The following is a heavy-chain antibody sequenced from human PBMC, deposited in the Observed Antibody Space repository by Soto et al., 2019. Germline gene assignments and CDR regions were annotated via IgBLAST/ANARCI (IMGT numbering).Heavy chain of an antibody. CDR3: AHLRGPFDSSGYNYYYYGMDV. CDR2: IYWNDDK. D-gene: IGHD3-22*01. Sequence: SGPTLVNPTQTLTLTCTFSGFSLSTSGVGVGWIRQPPGKALEWLALIYWNDDKRYSPSLKSRLTITKDTSKNQVVLTMTNMDPVDTATYYCAHLRGPFDSSGYNYYYYGMDVWGQGTTVTVSS. V-gene: IGHV2-5*01. CDR1: GFSLSTSGVG. J-gene: IGHJ6*02.